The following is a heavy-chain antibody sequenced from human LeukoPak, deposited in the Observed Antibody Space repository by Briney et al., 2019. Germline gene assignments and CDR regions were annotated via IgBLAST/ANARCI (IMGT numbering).Heavy chain of an antibody. CDR2: IYYSGST. CDR3: VRGPYGSGISNWFDP. J-gene: IGHJ5*02. CDR1: GGSISSYY. V-gene: IGHV4-59*01. D-gene: IGHD3-10*01. Sequence: SETLSLTCTVSGGSISSYYWSWIRQPPGKGLEWIGYIYYSGSTNYNPSLKSRVTISVDTSKNQFSLKLSSVTAADTAVYYCVRGPYGSGISNWFDPWGQGTPVIVSS.